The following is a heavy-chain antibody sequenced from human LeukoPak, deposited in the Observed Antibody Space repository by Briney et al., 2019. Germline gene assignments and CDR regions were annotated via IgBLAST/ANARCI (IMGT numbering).Heavy chain of an antibody. CDR1: GFTFSSYA. CDR2: FSATDGSA. Sequence: GGSLRLACAASGFTFSSYAMTWVRQAPGKGLGWVSAFSATDGSAQYAESVEGRFTISRDNSKNTLFLQMNSLGAEDTAVYYCARAKIAAAGTGAFDVWGQGTLVTVSS. D-gene: IGHD6-13*01. J-gene: IGHJ3*01. CDR3: ARAKIAAAGTGAFDV. V-gene: IGHV3-23*01.